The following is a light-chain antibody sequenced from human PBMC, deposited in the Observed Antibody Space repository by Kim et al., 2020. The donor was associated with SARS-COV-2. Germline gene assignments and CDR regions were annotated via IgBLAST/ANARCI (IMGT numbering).Light chain of an antibody. CDR2: DVT. V-gene: IGLV2-14*03. J-gene: IGLJ1*01. CDR1: TTDVIGHNY. CDR3: SSYPSTGTEV. Sequence: GQAITISCSGITTDVIGHNYVSWYQQHPGKAPKLMIYDVTYRPSGVSSRFSGSKSGNTASLTISGLQAEDEADYYCSSYPSTGTEVFGTGTKVTVL.